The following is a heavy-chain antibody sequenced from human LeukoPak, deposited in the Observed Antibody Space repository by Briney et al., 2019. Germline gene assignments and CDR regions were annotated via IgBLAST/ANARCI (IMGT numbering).Heavy chain of an antibody. J-gene: IGHJ6*03. D-gene: IGHD3-3*01. Sequence: PGGSLRLSCAASGFTFSSYAMSWVRQAPGKGLEWVSAISGSGGSTYYADSMKGRFTISRDNSKNTLYLQMNSLRAEDTAVYYCAKNSRYYDFWSGYAYMDVWGKGTTVTVSS. CDR2: ISGSGGST. V-gene: IGHV3-23*01. CDR1: GFTFSSYA. CDR3: AKNSRYYDFWSGYAYMDV.